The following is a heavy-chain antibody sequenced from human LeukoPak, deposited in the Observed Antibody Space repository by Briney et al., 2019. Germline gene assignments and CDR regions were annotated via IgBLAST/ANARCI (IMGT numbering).Heavy chain of an antibody. Sequence: GGSLRLSCAASGFTFSSYAMHWVRQAPGKGLEWVAVISYDGSNKYYADSVKGRFTISRDNSKNTLYLQMNSLRAEDTAVYYCAKDAGFLEWLFYFDYWGQGTLVTVSS. CDR2: ISYDGSNK. V-gene: IGHV3-30-3*01. CDR3: AKDAGFLEWLFYFDY. J-gene: IGHJ4*02. CDR1: GFTFSSYA. D-gene: IGHD3-3*01.